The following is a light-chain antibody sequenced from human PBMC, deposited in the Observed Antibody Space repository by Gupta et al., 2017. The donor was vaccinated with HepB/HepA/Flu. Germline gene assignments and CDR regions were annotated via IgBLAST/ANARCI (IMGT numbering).Light chain of an antibody. Sequence: DIQMTQSPSSLSASVGDRVTITCQASQDITNFLNWYQQKPGKAPKLLIHDTFYLETGVPSRFTGSGSGTHFTFTISSLQPEDVATYYCQQYHYVPFTFGPGTKVHIK. CDR2: DTF. V-gene: IGKV1-33*01. CDR1: QDITNF. CDR3: QQYHYVPFT. J-gene: IGKJ3*01.